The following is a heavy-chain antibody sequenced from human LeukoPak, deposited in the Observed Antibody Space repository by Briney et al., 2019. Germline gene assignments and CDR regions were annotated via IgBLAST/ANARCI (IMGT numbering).Heavy chain of an antibody. D-gene: IGHD5-18*01. J-gene: IGHJ4*02. CDR1: GGSISSSSYY. Sequence: KPSETLSLTCTVSGGSISSSSYYWGWIRQPPGKGLEWIGSIYYSGSTYYNPSLKSRVTISVDTSKNQFSLKLSSVTAADTAVYYCARDLDIAMVTQPHYFDYWGQGTLVTVSS. CDR2: IYYSGST. CDR3: ARDLDIAMVTQPHYFDY. V-gene: IGHV4-39*07.